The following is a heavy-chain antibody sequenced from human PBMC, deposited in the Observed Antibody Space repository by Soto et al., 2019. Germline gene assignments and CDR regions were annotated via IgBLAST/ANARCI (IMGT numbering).Heavy chain of an antibody. Sequence: QVQLQESGPGLVKPSQTLSLTCTVSGGSISSGGYYWSWSRQHPGKGLEWIGYIYYSGSTYYNPSLKSRVTISVDTSKNQFSLKLSSVTAADTAVYYCARDRGSSWPNSSGRWFDPWGQGTLVTVSS. CDR2: IYYSGST. CDR3: ARDRGSSWPNSSGRWFDP. J-gene: IGHJ5*02. V-gene: IGHV4-31*03. CDR1: GGSISSGGYY. D-gene: IGHD6-13*01.